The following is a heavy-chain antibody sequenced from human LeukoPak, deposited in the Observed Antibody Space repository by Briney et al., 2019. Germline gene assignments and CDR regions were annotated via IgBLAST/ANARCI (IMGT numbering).Heavy chain of an antibody. V-gene: IGHV1-2*02. CDR2: INPDTGVT. CDR1: GYRFIDYY. J-gene: IGHJ4*02. CDR3: ARDCSSSTSCYGD. Sequence: GASVKVSCKASGYRFIDYYMYWIRQAPGQGLEVMGWINPDTGVTNYVQKFQGRVTMTRDTSITTAYMELNRLKSDDTAVYYCARDCSSSTSCYGDWGQGALVTVSS. D-gene: IGHD2-2*01.